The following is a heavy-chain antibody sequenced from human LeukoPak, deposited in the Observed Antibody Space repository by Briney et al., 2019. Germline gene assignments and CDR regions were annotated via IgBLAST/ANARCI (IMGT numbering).Heavy chain of an antibody. CDR2: ISWNSGSI. D-gene: IGHD4-17*01. Sequence: GRSLRLSCAASGFTFDDYAMHWVRQAPGKGLEWVSGISWNSGSISYADSVKGRFTISRDNAKNSLYLQMNSLRAEDTALYYCAKGCRDYAHYYYMDVWGKGTTVTISS. CDR1: GFTFDDYA. CDR3: AKGCRDYAHYYYMDV. J-gene: IGHJ6*03. V-gene: IGHV3-9*01.